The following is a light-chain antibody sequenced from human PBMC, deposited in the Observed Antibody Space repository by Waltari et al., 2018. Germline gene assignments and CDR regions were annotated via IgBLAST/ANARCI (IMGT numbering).Light chain of an antibody. J-gene: IGLJ2*01. Sequence: QSALTQPASVSGSPGQSITISCTGTSSDAGGYNYVSWYQQHPGKAPKRRIYDVSNRPSGVSNRVSGSKSGNTASLTSAGLQAEDEADYYGSSYTSSSAVVFGGGTKLTVL. CDR3: SSYTSSSAVV. CDR1: SSDAGGYNY. V-gene: IGLV2-14*03. CDR2: DVS.